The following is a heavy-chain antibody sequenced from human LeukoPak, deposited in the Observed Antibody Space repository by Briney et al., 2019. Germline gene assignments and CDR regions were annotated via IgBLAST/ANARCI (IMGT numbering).Heavy chain of an antibody. D-gene: IGHD6-13*01. CDR3: ARDLGPRVLEQQLVRGWFDP. CDR1: GGSISSSSYY. V-gene: IGHV4-39*07. CDR2: IYYSGST. J-gene: IGHJ5*02. Sequence: KSSETLSLTCTVSGGSISSSSYYWGWIRQPPGKGLEWIRSIYYSGSTYYNPSLKSRVTISVDTSKNQFSLKLSSVTAADTAVYYCARDLGPRVLEQQLVRGWFDPWGQGTLVTVSS.